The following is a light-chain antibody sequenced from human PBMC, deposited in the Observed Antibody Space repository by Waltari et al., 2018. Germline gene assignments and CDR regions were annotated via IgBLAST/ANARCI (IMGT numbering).Light chain of an antibody. V-gene: IGLV2-14*01. CDR1: TSYVGVVNL. Sequence: QSALASPSPVSGSPCTSIHNSRPGNTSYVGVVNLVPWYQQHPGKAPKLMIYDVSNRPSGVSNRFSGSKSGNTASLTISGLQAEDEADYYCSSFTSSSTWVFGGGTKLTVL. CDR2: DVS. J-gene: IGLJ3*02. CDR3: SSFTSSSTWV.